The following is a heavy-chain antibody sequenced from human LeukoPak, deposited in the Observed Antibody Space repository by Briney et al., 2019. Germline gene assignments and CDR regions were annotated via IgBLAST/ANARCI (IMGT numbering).Heavy chain of an antibody. CDR3: ARGGEGIAAAVSYFDY. D-gene: IGHD6-13*01. Sequence: GGSVRLSCAASGFTFSSYWMHWVRQAPGKGLVWVSRINTDGSSTSYADSVKGRFTISRDNAKNTLYLQMNSLRAEDTAVYYCARGGEGIAAAVSYFDYWGQGTLVTVSS. V-gene: IGHV3-74*01. J-gene: IGHJ4*02. CDR1: GFTFSSYW. CDR2: INTDGSST.